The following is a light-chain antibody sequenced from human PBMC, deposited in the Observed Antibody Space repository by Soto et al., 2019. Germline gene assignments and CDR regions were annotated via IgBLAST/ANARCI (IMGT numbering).Light chain of an antibody. V-gene: IGKV3-15*01. Sequence: EIVMTQSPATLSVSPGERATLSCRASQSVSSNLACYQQKPGQAPRPLIYGASTRATVIPARFSGSGSGTEFTLTISRLQSEDFAVYYCQQYNNWPPLTFGGGTKVEIK. CDR1: QSVSSN. CDR3: QQYNNWPPLT. CDR2: GAS. J-gene: IGKJ4*01.